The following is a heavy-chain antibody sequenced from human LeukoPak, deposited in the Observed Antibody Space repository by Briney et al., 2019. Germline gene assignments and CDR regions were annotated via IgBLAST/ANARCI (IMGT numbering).Heavy chain of an antibody. CDR3: VRWGVAADMQD. J-gene: IGHJ4*02. D-gene: IGHD2-2*01. V-gene: IGHV3-7*01. Sequence: PGGSLRLSCEASGSTFSSYWMAWVRQAPGKGLEWVANINPAGSDTYYVDSVKGRFTISRDNAKESTFLQMNSLRVEETALYYCVRWGVAADMQDWGQGTLVTVS. CDR2: INPAGSDT. CDR1: GSTFSSYW.